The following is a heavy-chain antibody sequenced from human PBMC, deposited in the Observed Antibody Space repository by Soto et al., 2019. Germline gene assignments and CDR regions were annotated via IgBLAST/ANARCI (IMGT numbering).Heavy chain of an antibody. CDR3: ATSLSGYYDSY. Sequence: EVQLLESGGGLEQPGGSLRLSCAASGFTFSSYAMSWVRQAPGKGLEWVSGISGSGDSTYYADSVKGRFTISRDNSKSSLDLQMNSLRAEDTAIYYCATSLSGYYDSYWGQGTLVIVSS. J-gene: IGHJ4*02. CDR1: GFTFSSYA. D-gene: IGHD3-22*01. CDR2: ISGSGDST. V-gene: IGHV3-23*01.